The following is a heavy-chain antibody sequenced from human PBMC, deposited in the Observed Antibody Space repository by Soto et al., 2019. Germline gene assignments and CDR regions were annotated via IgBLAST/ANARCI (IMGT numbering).Heavy chain of an antibody. CDR1: GYAFTTYG. CDR2: ISAHNGNT. V-gene: IGHV1-18*01. D-gene: IGHD1-1*01. J-gene: IGHJ4*02. CDR3: ARGRYGDY. Sequence: QVHLVQSGAEVKKPGASVKVSCKGSGYAFTTYGITWVRQAPGQGLEWMGWISAHNGNTNYAQKLQGRVTVTRDTSTSTAYMERSSLRSDGTAVYYCARGRYGDYWGQGALVTVSS.